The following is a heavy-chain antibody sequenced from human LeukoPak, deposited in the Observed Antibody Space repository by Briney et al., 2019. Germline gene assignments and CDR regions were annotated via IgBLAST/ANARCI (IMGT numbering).Heavy chain of an antibody. D-gene: IGHD4-17*01. CDR2: ISTSTSYR. CDR3: ARDRTASDY. Sequence: GGSLRLSCAASGFTFSSYSMSWVRQAPGKGLEWVSSISTSTSYRYYADSVKGRFTISRDNAKNSLYVQMNSLRAEDTAVYYCARDRTASDYWGQGTLVTVSS. V-gene: IGHV3-21*01. J-gene: IGHJ4*02. CDR1: GFTFSSYS.